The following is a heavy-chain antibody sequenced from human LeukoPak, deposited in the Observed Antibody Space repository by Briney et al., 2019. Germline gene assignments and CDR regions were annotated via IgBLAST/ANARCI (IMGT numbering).Heavy chain of an antibody. Sequence: ASVKVSCKASGYTFTGYYMHWVRQAPGQGLEWMGWINPNSGGTNYAQKFQGRVTMTRDTSISTAYMELSRLRSDDTAVYSCARGAPPRYCSSTSCPEGNAFDIWGQGTMVTVSS. D-gene: IGHD2-2*01. V-gene: IGHV1-2*02. CDR2: INPNSGGT. CDR3: ARGAPPRYCSSTSCPEGNAFDI. CDR1: GYTFTGYY. J-gene: IGHJ3*02.